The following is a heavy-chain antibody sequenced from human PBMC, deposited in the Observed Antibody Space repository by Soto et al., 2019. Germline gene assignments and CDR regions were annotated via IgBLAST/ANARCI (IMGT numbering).Heavy chain of an antibody. CDR1: GDSISSSNW. Sequence: QVQLQESGPGLVKPSGTLSLTCAVSGDSISSSNWWSWVRQAPGKGLEWIGEIYHSGATTYNPSLTSRATISVDPSKNHVSLKLTSVTAADTAVYFCARDLGTGTDFWGRGTLVTVAS. V-gene: IGHV4-4*02. CDR2: IYHSGAT. J-gene: IGHJ4*02. D-gene: IGHD1-1*01. CDR3: ARDLGTGTDF.